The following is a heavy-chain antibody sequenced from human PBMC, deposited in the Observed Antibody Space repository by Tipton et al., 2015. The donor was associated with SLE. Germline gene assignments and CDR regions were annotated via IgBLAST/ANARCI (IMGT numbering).Heavy chain of an antibody. V-gene: IGHV4-34*09. CDR1: GDSLSGQY. D-gene: IGHD3-3*01. CDR3: ASLGDRGGVVT. CDR2: VFRGGSA. J-gene: IGHJ4*02. Sequence: TLSLTCSVYGDSLSGQYWSWIRQPPGKGLEWIGEVFRGGSAHYNASLKSRLTISVDTSKNQFSLTLSSVTAADTAVYYCASLGDRGGVVTWGQGTLVTVSS.